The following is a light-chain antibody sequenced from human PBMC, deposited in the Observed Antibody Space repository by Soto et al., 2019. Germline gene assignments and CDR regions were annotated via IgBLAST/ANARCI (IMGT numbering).Light chain of an antibody. CDR1: QSIGSW. CDR2: KAS. J-gene: IGKJ2*01. CDR3: QQYNSYSYT. V-gene: IGKV1-5*03. Sequence: DIQMTQSPSTLSASVGDRVTITCRASQSIGSWLAWYQEKPGRAPKLLIYKASSLNRGVPSRFSGSGSGTEFTLTITSLQPDDFATYYCQQYNSYSYTFGRGTKLEI.